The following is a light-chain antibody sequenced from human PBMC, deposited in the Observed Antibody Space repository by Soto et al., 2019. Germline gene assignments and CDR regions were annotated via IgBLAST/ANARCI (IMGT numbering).Light chain of an antibody. Sequence: QSALTPPASVSGSPGQPIIISCTGTSGDVGSFDSVAWYQHNPGKAPKLMIYDVSNRPSGVSSRFSGSKSGNTASLSISGLQTEDEANYYCSSFTTSSTLGFGTGTKVTVL. V-gene: IGLV2-14*01. J-gene: IGLJ1*01. CDR1: SGDVGSFDS. CDR3: SSFTTSSTLG. CDR2: DVS.